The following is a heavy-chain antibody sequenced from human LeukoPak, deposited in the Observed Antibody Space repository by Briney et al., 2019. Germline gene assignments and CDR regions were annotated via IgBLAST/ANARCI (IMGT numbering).Heavy chain of an antibody. J-gene: IGHJ4*02. CDR3: ARFWGSGTYYAEDY. CDR1: GYTFTSYD. CDR2: MNHNSGKT. D-gene: IGHD1-26*01. Sequence: GASVKVSFKASGYTFTSYDINWVRQGAGQGLAWMGWMNHNSGKTGFAQRFQGRVTMARDTSISTAYMELTSLRSDDTAVYYCARFWGSGTYYAEDYWGQGTLVSVSS. V-gene: IGHV1-8*01.